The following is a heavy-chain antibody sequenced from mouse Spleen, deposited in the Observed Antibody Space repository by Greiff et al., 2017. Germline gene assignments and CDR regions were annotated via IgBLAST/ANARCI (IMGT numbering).Heavy chain of an antibody. D-gene: IGHD2-4*01. J-gene: IGHJ3*01. V-gene: IGHV1-9*01. CDR3: ARSIYYDYAAWFAY. CDR2: ILPGSGST. CDR1: GYTFTGYW. Sequence: VKLQESGAELMKPGASVKLSCKATGYTFTGYWIEWVKQRPGHGLEWIGEILPGSGSTNYNEKFKGKATFTADTSSNTAYMQLSSLTTEDSAIYYCARSIYYDYAAWFAYWGQGTLVTVSA.